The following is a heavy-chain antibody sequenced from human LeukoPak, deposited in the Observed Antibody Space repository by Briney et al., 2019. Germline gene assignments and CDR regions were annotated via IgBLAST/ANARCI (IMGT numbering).Heavy chain of an antibody. J-gene: IGHJ4*02. CDR1: GGSVSSGSYY. D-gene: IGHD2-2*01. Sequence: SETLSLTCTVSGGSVSSGSYYWSWIRQPPGKGLEWIGYIYYSGSTNYNPSLKSRVTISVDTSKNQFSLKLSSVTAADTAVYYCARDRVVVVPAAMRRGYYFDYWGQGTLATVSS. CDR3: ARDRVVVVPAAMRRGYYFDY. CDR2: IYYSGST. V-gene: IGHV4-61*01.